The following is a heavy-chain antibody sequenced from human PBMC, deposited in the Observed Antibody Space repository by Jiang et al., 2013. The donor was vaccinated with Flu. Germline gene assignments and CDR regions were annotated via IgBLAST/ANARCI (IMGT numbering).Heavy chain of an antibody. CDR3: ARSPDPGIAVAGTGFWFDP. J-gene: IGHJ5*02. V-gene: IGHV5-51*01. D-gene: IGHD6-19*01. CDR1: GYTFTNYW. CDR2: IYPGDSDS. Sequence: SLKISCKGSGYTFTNYWIGWVRQMPGKGLEWMGIIYPGDSDSRYSPSFQGQVTISVDKSITTAYLQWSSLKASDTAMYYCARSPDPGIAVAGTGFWFDPWGQGTLVTVSS.